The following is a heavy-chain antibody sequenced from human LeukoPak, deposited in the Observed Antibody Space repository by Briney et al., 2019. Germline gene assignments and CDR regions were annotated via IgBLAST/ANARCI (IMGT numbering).Heavy chain of an antibody. V-gene: IGHV1-2*02. CDR3: ARSLTMIVVVIAGY. CDR2: INPNSGGT. J-gene: IGHJ4*02. D-gene: IGHD3-22*01. CDR1: GYTFTGYY. Sequence: ASVKVSCKASGYTFTGYYMHWVRQAPGQGLEWMGWINPNSGGTNYAQKFQGRVTMTRDTSISTAYMELSRLRSDDTAVYYCARSLTMIVVVIAGYWRQGTLVTVSS.